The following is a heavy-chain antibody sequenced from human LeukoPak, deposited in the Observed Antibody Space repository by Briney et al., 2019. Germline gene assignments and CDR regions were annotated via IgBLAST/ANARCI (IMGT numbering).Heavy chain of an antibody. Sequence: SETLSLTCTVSGGSISSGDYYWSWIRQPPGKGLEWIGYIYYSGSTYYNPSLKSRVTISVNTSKNQFSLKLSSVTAADTAVYYCAREDSSSLDPWGQGTLVTVSS. CDR1: GGSISSGDYY. D-gene: IGHD6-13*01. V-gene: IGHV4-30-4*01. J-gene: IGHJ5*02. CDR2: IYYSGST. CDR3: AREDSSSLDP.